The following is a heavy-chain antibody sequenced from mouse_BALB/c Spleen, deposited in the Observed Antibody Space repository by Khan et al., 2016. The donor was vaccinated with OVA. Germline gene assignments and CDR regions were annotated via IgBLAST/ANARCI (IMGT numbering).Heavy chain of an antibody. CDR2: INTYTGEP. CDR3: ARKYYRYDGMDY. D-gene: IGHD2-14*01. Sequence: QIQLVQSGPELKKPGETVKISCKASGYTFTNYGMNWVKQAPGKGLKWMGWINTYTGEPTYAADFKGRFAFSLETSASTAYLQINNLKNDDTAKYFCARKYYRYDGMDYWGQGTSVTVSS. J-gene: IGHJ4*01. CDR1: GYTFTNYG. V-gene: IGHV9-3-1*01.